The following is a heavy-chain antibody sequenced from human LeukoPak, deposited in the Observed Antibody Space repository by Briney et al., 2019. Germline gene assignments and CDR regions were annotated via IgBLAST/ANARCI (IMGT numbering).Heavy chain of an antibody. CDR1: GGSISSYY. CDR3: ARGYSRSWYQAVVYIWLDP. D-gene: IGHD6-13*01. Sequence: SETLSLTCTVSGGSISSYYWPWIRQPPGKGLEWIGYISYSGSTNYNPSLKSRVTISVDTSKNQFSLNLTSVTAADTAVYYCARGYSRSWYQAVVYIWLDPWGQGTLVTVSS. CDR2: ISYSGST. V-gene: IGHV4-59*01. J-gene: IGHJ5*02.